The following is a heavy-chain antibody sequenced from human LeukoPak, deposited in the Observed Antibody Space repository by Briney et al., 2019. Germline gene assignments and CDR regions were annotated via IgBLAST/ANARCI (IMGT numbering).Heavy chain of an antibody. V-gene: IGHV3-23*01. CDR2: ISGSGGAT. CDR3: AKAPAAATKYYYGMDV. D-gene: IGHD6-13*01. CDR1: GFTFNNYA. Sequence: GGSLRLSCAASGFTFNNYAMSWVRQALGKGLEWVSAISGSGGATYYADSVKGRFTISRDNSKNTLFLHMNSLRVEDTAVYYCAKAPAAATKYYYGMDVWGQGTTVTVSS. J-gene: IGHJ6*02.